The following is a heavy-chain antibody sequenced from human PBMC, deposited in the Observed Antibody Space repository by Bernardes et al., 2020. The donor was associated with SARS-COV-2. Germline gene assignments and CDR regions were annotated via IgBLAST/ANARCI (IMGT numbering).Heavy chain of an antibody. Sequence: SETLSLTCTVSGGFISSGGYYWTWIRQPAGKGLEWIGRIYSSWSTYYNPSLKSRVTISIDTSKSQFSLMLSSLTAADTAVYYCAREGGRWLGDAFYYAMDVWGQGTTVTVSS. D-gene: IGHD3-10*01. CDR1: GGFISSGGYY. CDR2: IYSSWST. CDR3: AREGGRWLGDAFYYAMDV. V-gene: IGHV4-61*02. J-gene: IGHJ6*02.